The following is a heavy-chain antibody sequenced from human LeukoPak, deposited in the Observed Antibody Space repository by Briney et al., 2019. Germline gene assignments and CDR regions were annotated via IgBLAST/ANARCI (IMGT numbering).Heavy chain of an antibody. Sequence: GGSLRLSCAASGFVFDDYGMNWVRQVPGKGLEWVSGINWNGGTIGYADSVEGRFTISRDNAKNSLYLQMNSLRAEDTAVYYCAARGQWPNWGQGTLVTVSS. CDR1: GFVFDDYG. D-gene: IGHD6-19*01. CDR3: AARGQWPN. J-gene: IGHJ4*02. V-gene: IGHV3-20*04. CDR2: INWNGGTI.